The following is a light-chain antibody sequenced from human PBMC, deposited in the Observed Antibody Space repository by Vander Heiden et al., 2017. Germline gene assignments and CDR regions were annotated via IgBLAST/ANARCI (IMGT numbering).Light chain of an antibody. CDR2: AAS. CDR1: QGIRNY. Sequence: DIQMTQSPSSLSASVGDRVTITCRASQGIRNYLAWYQQKPGKVPKLLIYAASTVQAGVPSRFSGSGSGTDFTLTISSLQPEDVATYYCQKYNSAPLFTFGPGTKVDIK. V-gene: IGKV1-27*01. CDR3: QKYNSAPLFT. J-gene: IGKJ3*01.